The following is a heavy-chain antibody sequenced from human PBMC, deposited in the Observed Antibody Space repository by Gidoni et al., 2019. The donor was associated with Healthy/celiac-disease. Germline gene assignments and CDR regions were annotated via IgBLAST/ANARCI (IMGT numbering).Heavy chain of an antibody. D-gene: IGHD3-22*01. J-gene: IGHJ4*02. CDR3: ASFPRDYYDSSGFC. CDR1: GAPFSSYA. V-gene: IGHV1-69*01. CDR2: IIPIFGTA. Sequence: QVQLVQSGAEVKKPGSSVKVSCKASGAPFSSYAISWVRQAPGQGLEWMGGIIPIFGTANYAQKFQGRVTITADESTSTAYMELSSLRSEDTAVYYCASFPRDYYDSSGFCWGQGTLVTVSS.